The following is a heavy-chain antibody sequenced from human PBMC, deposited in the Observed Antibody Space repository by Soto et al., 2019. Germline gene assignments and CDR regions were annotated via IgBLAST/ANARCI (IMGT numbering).Heavy chain of an antibody. CDR1: GGSVSSSFFY. J-gene: IGHJ4*02. CDR3: ARLTTSSGWLLFVS. CDR2: IYYTGTT. V-gene: IGHV4-61*01. D-gene: IGHD3-22*01. Sequence: PSEALSLTCTVSGGSVSSSFFYWSWVRQPPGQRLEWIGYIYYTGTTNYNPSLASRVAMSVDTSKKQFTLNLRSLTAADTARYYCARLTTSSGWLLFVSWGQGMLVTVSS.